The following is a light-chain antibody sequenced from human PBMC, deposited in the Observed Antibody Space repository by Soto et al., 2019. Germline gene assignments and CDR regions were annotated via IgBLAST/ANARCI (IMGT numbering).Light chain of an antibody. CDR2: SNN. CDR1: SSNIGSNT. J-gene: IGLJ1*01. V-gene: IGLV1-44*01. CDR3: AAWDDSLNGRYV. Sequence: QSVLTQPPSASGTPGQRVTISCSGGSSNIGSNTVNWYQQLPGTAPKLLIYSNNQRPSGVPDRFSGSKSGTSASLAISGLQSEDEADYYCAAWDDSLNGRYVFGTGTQLTVL.